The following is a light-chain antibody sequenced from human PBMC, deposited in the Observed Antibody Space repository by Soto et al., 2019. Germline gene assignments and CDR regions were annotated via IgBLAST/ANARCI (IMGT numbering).Light chain of an antibody. CDR1: QSVSSY. J-gene: IGKJ1*01. CDR2: DAI. Sequence: EIVLTQSPATLSLSPGERATLSCRASQSVSSYLAWYQQKPGQAPRLLIYDAINRATGIPARFSGSGSETDFTLTISSLEPEDFAVYYCQHRSDWPPWTFGQGTKVEI. CDR3: QHRSDWPPWT. V-gene: IGKV3-11*01.